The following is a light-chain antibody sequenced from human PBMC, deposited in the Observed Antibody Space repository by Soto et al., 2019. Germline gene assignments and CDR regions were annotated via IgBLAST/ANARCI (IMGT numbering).Light chain of an antibody. V-gene: IGKV3-15*01. Sequence: VMTQSPATLSMSPVERAPLSCRASQSVGTNVAWFQQKPGQPPRLLMYGASTWASGIPARFSGSGSGTDFNLTISSLQSEDFAIYYCQQYNTWTWTCGQGTKVDIK. J-gene: IGKJ1*01. CDR2: GAS. CDR1: QSVGTN. CDR3: QQYNTWTWT.